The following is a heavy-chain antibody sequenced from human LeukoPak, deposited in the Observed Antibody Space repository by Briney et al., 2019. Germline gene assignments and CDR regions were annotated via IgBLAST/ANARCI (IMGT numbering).Heavy chain of an antibody. CDR2: INPNSGGT. CDR3: ARAGLDIVVVPAGM. D-gene: IGHD2-2*03. V-gene: IGHV1-2*02. CDR1: GYTFTGYY. J-gene: IGHJ4*02. Sequence: ASVNVSCKASGYTFTGYYMHWVRQAPGQGLEWMGWINPNSGGTNYAQKFQGRVTMTRDTSISTAYMELSRLSSDDTAVYYCARAGLDIVVVPAGMWGQGTLVTVSS.